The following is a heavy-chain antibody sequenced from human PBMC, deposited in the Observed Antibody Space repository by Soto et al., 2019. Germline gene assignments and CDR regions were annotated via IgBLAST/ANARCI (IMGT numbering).Heavy chain of an antibody. V-gene: IGHV1-69*12. CDR3: ARGAATKLGVTNYYGMDV. J-gene: IGHJ6*02. D-gene: IGHD2-15*01. CDR2: IIPVFGTA. Sequence: QVQLVQSGAEVKKPGSSVKVSCKASGGSLTNYGVSWVRQAPGQGLEWMGGIIPVFGTANYAQKFQGRVTFAAEESKSTVFRDVRSRRSEDTAVYYGARGAATKLGVTNYYGMDVWGQGTTVTVS. CDR1: GGSLTNYG.